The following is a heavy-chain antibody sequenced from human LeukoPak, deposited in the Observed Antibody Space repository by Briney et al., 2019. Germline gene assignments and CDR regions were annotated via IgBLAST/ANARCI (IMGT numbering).Heavy chain of an antibody. V-gene: IGHV3-74*01. Sequence: PGGSLRLSCAASGFTFSSYWMHWVRQAPGKGRVRVSRINSDGSSTSYADSVKGRFTISRDNAKNTLYLQMNSLRAEDTAVYYCAREREVDYYYGMDVWGQGTTVTVSS. CDR2: INSDGSST. J-gene: IGHJ6*02. D-gene: IGHD2-15*01. CDR3: AREREVDYYYGMDV. CDR1: GFTFSSYW.